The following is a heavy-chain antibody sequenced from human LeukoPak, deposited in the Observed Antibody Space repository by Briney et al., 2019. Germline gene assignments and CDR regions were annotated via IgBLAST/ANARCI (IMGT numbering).Heavy chain of an antibody. Sequence: ASVKVSCKTSGYTFTRYGITWVRHAPGQGLEWMGWISTYNGNTNYAQKLQGRVTMTTDTSTSTAYMELRSLRYDDTAVYYCARSLDASWLQCPEFWGQGTLVTVSP. D-gene: IGHD5-24*01. J-gene: IGHJ4*02. CDR2: ISTYNGNT. CDR3: ARSLDASWLQCPEF. V-gene: IGHV1-18*01. CDR1: GYTFTRYG.